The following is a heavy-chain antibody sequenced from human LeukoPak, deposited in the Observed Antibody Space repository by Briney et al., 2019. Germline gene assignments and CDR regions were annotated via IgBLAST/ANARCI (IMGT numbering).Heavy chain of an antibody. J-gene: IGHJ4*02. Sequence: SETLSLTCAVYGGSFSGYYWSWIRQPPGKGLEWIGEINHSGSTNYNPSLKSRVTISVDTSKNQFSLKLSSVTAADTAVYYCASTPKEDLPYYDFWSGYFGYYFDYWGQGTLVTVSS. CDR1: GGSFSGYY. D-gene: IGHD3-3*01. CDR3: ASTPKEDLPYYDFWSGYFGYYFDY. CDR2: INHSGST. V-gene: IGHV4-34*01.